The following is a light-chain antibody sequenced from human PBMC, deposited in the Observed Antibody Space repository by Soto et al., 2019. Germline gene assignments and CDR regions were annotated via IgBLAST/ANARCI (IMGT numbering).Light chain of an antibody. CDR2: EVS. CDR1: SSDVGSSNL. J-gene: IGLJ1*01. CDR3: CSYAGSSTHV. V-gene: IGLV2-23*02. Sequence: QSSLTQPASVSGSPVQSITFSCTGTSSDVGSSNLVSWYQQHPGKAPKLLIYEVSKRPSGVSNRFSGSKSGNTASLTISGLQAEDEADYYCCSYAGSSTHVFGTGTQLTVL.